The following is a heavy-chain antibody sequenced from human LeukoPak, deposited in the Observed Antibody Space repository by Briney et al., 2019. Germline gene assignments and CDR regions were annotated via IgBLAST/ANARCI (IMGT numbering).Heavy chain of an antibody. CDR3: ARSTAGGFSGYED. CDR1: GFTFSSYA. D-gene: IGHD5-12*01. V-gene: IGHV3-21*01. Sequence: GGSLRLSCAASGFTFSSYAMRWVRQTPGKGLGWVSSISSGSDYIYYGDSVKGRFTISRDNAKSSLYLQMNSLRAEDTAVFYCARSTAGGFSGYEDWGQGTLVTVSS. J-gene: IGHJ4*02. CDR2: ISSGSDYI.